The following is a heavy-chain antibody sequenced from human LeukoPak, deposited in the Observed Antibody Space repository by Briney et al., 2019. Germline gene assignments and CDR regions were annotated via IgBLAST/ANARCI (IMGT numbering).Heavy chain of an antibody. D-gene: IGHD3-3*01. CDR3: ARGRNYDFWRGFSNWFDP. CDR1: GGSFSGYY. Sequence: SETLSLTCAVYGGSFSGYYWSWIRQPPGKGLEWIGEINHSGSTNYNPSLKSRVAISVDTSKNQFSLKLSSVTAADTAVYYCARGRNYDFWRGFSNWFDPWGQGTLVTVSS. CDR2: INHSGST. V-gene: IGHV4-34*01. J-gene: IGHJ5*02.